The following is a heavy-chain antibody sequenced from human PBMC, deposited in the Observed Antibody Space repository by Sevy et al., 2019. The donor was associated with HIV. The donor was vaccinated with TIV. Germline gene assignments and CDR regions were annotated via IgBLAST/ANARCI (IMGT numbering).Heavy chain of an antibody. CDR3: ARREYSSSAEGDAFDI. D-gene: IGHD6-6*01. CDR1: GDSVSSNSAA. V-gene: IGHV6-1*01. J-gene: IGHJ3*02. CDR2: TYYRSKWYN. Sequence: KQSQTLSLTCAISGDSVSSNSAAWNWIRQSPSRGLEWLRRTYYRSKWYNDYAVSVKSRITINPDTSKNQFSLQLNSVTPEDTAVYYCARREYSSSAEGDAFDIWGQGTMVTVSS.